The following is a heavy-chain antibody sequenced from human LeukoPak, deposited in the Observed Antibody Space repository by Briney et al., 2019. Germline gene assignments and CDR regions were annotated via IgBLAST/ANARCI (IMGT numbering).Heavy chain of an antibody. V-gene: IGHV3-7*01. CDR2: IKQDGSEK. CDR1: GFTFSSYW. Sequence: GGSLRLSCAASGFTFSSYWMSWVRQAPGKGLEWVANIKQDGSEKYYVDSVKGRFTISRDNAKNSLYLQMNSLRAEDTAVYYCAREGWPYCSSTSCYRGSFDYWGQGTLVTVSS. CDR3: AREGWPYCSSTSCYRGSFDY. D-gene: IGHD2-2*02. J-gene: IGHJ4*02.